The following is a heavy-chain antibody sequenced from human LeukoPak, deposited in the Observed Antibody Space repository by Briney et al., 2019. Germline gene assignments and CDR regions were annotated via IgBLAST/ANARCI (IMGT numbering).Heavy chain of an antibody. CDR2: IKQDGSEK. CDR1: GFTFSSYW. Sequence: GGSLRPSCAASGFTFSSYWMSWVRQAPGKGLEWVANIKQDGSEKYYVDSVKGRFTISRDNAKNSLYLQMNSLRAEDTAVYYCARSPGGPADIVVVPGDYYYMDVWGKGTTVTVSS. J-gene: IGHJ6*03. CDR3: ARSPGGPADIVVVPGDYYYMDV. V-gene: IGHV3-7*01. D-gene: IGHD2-2*01.